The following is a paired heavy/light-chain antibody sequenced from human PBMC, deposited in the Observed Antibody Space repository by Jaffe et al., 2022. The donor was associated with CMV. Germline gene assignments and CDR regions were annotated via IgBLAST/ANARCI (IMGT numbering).Light chain of an antibody. CDR3: QQLNSYP. V-gene: IGKV1-9*01. J-gene: IGKJ3*01. Sequence: IQLTQSPSSLSASVGDRVTITCRASQGISSYLAWYQQKPGKAPKLLIYAASTLQSGVPSRFSGSGSGTDFTLTISSLQPEDFATYYCQQLNSYPFGPGTKVDIK. CDR2: AAS. CDR1: QGISSY.
Heavy chain of an antibody. D-gene: IGHD3-10*01. CDR2: ISGSGGST. CDR3: AKAVPPHYYGSGSYLGWFDP. CDR1: GFTFSSYA. J-gene: IGHJ5*02. Sequence: EVQLLESGGGLVQPGGSLRLSCAASGFTFSSYAMSWVRQAPGKGLEWVSAISGSGGSTYYADSVKGRFTISRDNSKNTLYLQMNSLRAEDTAVYYCAKAVPPHYYGSGSYLGWFDPWGQGTLVTVSS. V-gene: IGHV3-23*01.